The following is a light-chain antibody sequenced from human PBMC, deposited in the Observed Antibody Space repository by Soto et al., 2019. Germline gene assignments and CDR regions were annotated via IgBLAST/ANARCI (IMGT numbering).Light chain of an antibody. CDR1: QSISSW. J-gene: IGKJ4*01. V-gene: IGKV1-5*03. Sequence: DIQMTQSPSTLSASVGDRVTITCRASQSISSWLAWYQQKPGKAPNLLIYKASSLESADPSMFSGSGSGTYFTLYISSMHPDEFATYYGEQYNSYPVTFGRGTKLEIK. CDR3: EQYNSYPVT. CDR2: KAS.